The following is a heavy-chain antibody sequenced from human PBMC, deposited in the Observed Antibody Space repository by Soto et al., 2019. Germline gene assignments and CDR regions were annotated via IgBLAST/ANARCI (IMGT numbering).Heavy chain of an antibody. CDR2: IKSKTDGGTT. CDR1: GFTFSNAW. CDR3: TASFYYYDSSGYLYYFDY. Sequence: PGGSLRLSCAASGFTFSNAWMNWVRQAPGKGLEWVGRIKSKTDGGTTDYAAPVKGRFTISRDDSKNTLYLQMNSLKTEDTAVYYCTASFYYYDSSGYLYYFDYWGQGTLVTVSS. D-gene: IGHD3-22*01. J-gene: IGHJ4*02. V-gene: IGHV3-15*07.